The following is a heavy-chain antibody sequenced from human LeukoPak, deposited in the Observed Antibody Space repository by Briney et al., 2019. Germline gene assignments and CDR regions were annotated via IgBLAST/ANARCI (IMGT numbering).Heavy chain of an antibody. D-gene: IGHD6-19*01. Sequence: GGSLRLSCAGSGFTVSSNYMSWVRQAPGKGLEWVSVIYSGGSTYYADSVKGRFTISRDSSKNTLYLQMNSLRAEDTAVCYCARGRGSGWPFDYWGQGTLVTVSS. CDR2: IYSGGST. V-gene: IGHV3-66*01. J-gene: IGHJ4*02. CDR3: ARGRGSGWPFDY. CDR1: GFTVSSNY.